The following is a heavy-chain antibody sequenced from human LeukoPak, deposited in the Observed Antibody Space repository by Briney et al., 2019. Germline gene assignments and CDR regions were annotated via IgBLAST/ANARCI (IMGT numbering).Heavy chain of an antibody. CDR1: GGSFSGYY. Sequence: PSETLSLTCAVYGGSFSGYYWSWIRQPPGKGLEWIGEINHSGSTNYNPSLKSRVTISVDTSKNQFSLKLSSVTAADTAVYYCASSALRFLDLPPFDYWGQGTLVTVSS. CDR3: ASSALRFLDLPPFDY. J-gene: IGHJ4*02. D-gene: IGHD3-3*01. CDR2: INHSGST. V-gene: IGHV4-34*01.